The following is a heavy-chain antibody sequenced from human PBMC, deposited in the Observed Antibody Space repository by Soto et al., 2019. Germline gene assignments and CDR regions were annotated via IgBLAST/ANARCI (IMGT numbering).Heavy chain of an antibody. D-gene: IGHD3-10*01. CDR3: AHAERSVGSASSGYYYYGMDV. CDR1: GFSLSTTGVG. V-gene: IGHV2-5*02. CDR2: LYWDDDK. Sequence: QITLQESGPTLVKPTQTLTLTCTFSGFSLSTTGVGVGWIRQPTGTALEWLALLYWDDDKRYSPSLRSRLSITKDTSKNQVVLIMTNMDPVVTATYYCAHAERSVGSASSGYYYYGMDVWGQGTTVTVSS. J-gene: IGHJ6*02.